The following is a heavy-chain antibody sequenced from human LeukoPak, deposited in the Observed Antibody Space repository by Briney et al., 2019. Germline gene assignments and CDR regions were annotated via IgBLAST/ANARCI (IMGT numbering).Heavy chain of an antibody. Sequence: PSETLSLTCTVSGGSISSDNYYWSWIRQPAGKGLEWIGRIYTSGSTNYNPSLKSRVTISVDTSKNQFSLKLRSVTAADTAVYYCATSLAGATYFDHWGQGTLVTVSS. J-gene: IGHJ4*02. CDR1: GGSISSDNYY. CDR2: IYTSGST. V-gene: IGHV4-61*02. CDR3: ATSLAGATYFDH. D-gene: IGHD1-26*01.